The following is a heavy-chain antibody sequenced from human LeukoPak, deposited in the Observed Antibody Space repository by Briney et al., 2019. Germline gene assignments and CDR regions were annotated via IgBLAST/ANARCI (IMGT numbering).Heavy chain of an antibody. CDR3: AKSLTGTLNP. CDR2: ISYDGSNK. D-gene: IGHD1-20*01. V-gene: IGHV3-30-3*02. J-gene: IGHJ5*02. CDR1: GITFSSYA. Sequence: GGSLRLSCAASGITFSSYAMHWVRQAPGKGLEWVAVISYDGSNKYYADSVKGRFTISRDNSKNTLYLQMNSLRAEDTAVYYCAKSLTGTLNPWGQGTLVTVSS.